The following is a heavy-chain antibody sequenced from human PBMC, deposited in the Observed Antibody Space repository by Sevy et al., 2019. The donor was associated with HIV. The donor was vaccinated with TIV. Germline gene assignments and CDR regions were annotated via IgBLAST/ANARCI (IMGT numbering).Heavy chain of an antibody. D-gene: IGHD3-22*01. CDR2: ISYDGNNK. Sequence: GGSLRLSCAASGFIFSNYAIHWVRRAPGNGLEWVAVISYDGNNKDYADSVKGRFTISRDNSKNTLYLQMNSLRAEDTAVYYCASHYYDSTGYYYPLDYWGQGTLVTVSS. CDR1: GFIFSNYA. J-gene: IGHJ4*02. V-gene: IGHV3-30*04. CDR3: ASHYYDSTGYYYPLDY.